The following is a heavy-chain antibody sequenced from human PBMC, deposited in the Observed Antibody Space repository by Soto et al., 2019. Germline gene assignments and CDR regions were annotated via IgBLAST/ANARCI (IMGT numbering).Heavy chain of an antibody. CDR1: GGSISSGGYY. J-gene: IGHJ4*02. CDR3: ARVSYDILTGYPLGYFDY. V-gene: IGHV4-31*03. CDR2: IYYSGST. D-gene: IGHD3-9*01. Sequence: SETLSLTCTVSGGSISSGGYYWSWIRQHPGKGLEWIGYIYYSGSTYYNPSLKSRVTISVDTSKNQFSLKLSSVTAADTAVYYCARVSYDILTGYPLGYFDYWGQGTLVTVSS.